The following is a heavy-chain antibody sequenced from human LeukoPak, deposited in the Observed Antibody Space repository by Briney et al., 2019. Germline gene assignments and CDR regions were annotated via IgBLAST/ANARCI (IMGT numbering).Heavy chain of an antibody. CDR2: IGGNGDTS. D-gene: IGHD5-18*01. CDR3: ATRHEYSYPY. CDR1: GFTFYNYA. V-gene: IGHV3-64*02. Sequence: GGSLRLSCVASGFTFYNYAMHWVRQAPGKGLEYVSAIGGNGDTSYYADSVKGRFTISRDNSKDTVYLQLGSLRTEDMAVYYCATRHEYSYPYWGQGTLVTVSS. J-gene: IGHJ4*02.